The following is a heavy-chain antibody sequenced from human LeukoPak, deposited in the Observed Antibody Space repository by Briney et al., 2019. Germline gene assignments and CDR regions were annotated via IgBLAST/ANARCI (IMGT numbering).Heavy chain of an antibody. J-gene: IGHJ6*02. CDR2: IYYSGST. CDR1: GGSISSGGYY. CDR3: AREGDLVVAAAGRNYYGMDV. V-gene: IGHV4-31*03. Sequence: SETLSLTCTVSGGSISSGGYYWNWIRQHPGKGLEWIGYIYYSGSTYYNPSLKSRVTISVDTSKNQFSLKLSSVTAADTAVYYCAREGDLVVAAAGRNYYGMDVWGQGTTVTVSS. D-gene: IGHD6-13*01.